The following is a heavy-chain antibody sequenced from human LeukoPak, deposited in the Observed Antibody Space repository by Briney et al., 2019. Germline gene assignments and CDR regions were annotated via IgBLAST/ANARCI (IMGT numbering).Heavy chain of an antibody. V-gene: IGHV3-23*01. CDR3: AKDGSWGDYYFYFYIDV. J-gene: IGHJ6*03. D-gene: IGHD3-16*01. CDR1: GFTCGDYA. CDR2: ISASGHYT. Sequence: PGGSLRRSCEVSGFTCGDYAMSWVGQAPGKGLEWISVISASGHYTYTAYCMKGRFTISRDNSKNTLYLQMNRLRAEDTALYYCAKDGSWGDYYFYFYIDVWGKGTTVTVSS.